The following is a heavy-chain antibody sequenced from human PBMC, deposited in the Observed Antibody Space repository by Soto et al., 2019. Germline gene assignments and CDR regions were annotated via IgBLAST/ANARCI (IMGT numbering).Heavy chain of an antibody. CDR2: SKNKADSYTK. D-gene: IGHD2-21*01. CDR3: PVGGFGNDFVVS. CDR1: GFTFSDYY. J-gene: IGHJ4*02. V-gene: IGHV3-72*01. Sequence: EVQLVESGGGLVQPGGSLRLSCAASGFTFSDYYMDWVRQAPGKGLEWVGRSKNKADSYTKEYAESVKGRFSISRSGLQNSLYLQMNRLKTEDTAVYYIPVGGFGNDFVVSWGQGILVTVS.